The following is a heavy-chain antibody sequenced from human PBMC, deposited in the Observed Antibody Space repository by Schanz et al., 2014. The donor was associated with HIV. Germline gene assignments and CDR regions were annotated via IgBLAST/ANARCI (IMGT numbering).Heavy chain of an antibody. CDR3: VRGAWGTWWDI. Sequence: EVQLVESGGGLVKPGRSLRLSCVASGFTFRGSGMSWVRRAPGKGLEWVSTINGDFTTRDADSVKGRFTISRDDSKSTLFLQMNSLRVDDTAVYSCVRGAWGTWWDIWGRGTQVTVS. D-gene: IGHD2-15*01. J-gene: IGHJ4*02. V-gene: IGHV3-23*04. CDR2: INGDFTT. CDR1: GFTFRGSG.